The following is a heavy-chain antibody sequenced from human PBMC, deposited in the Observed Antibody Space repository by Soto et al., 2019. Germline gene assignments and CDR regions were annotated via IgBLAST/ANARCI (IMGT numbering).Heavy chain of an antibody. D-gene: IGHD3-22*01. J-gene: IGHJ5*02. CDR2: ISGYNGHP. CDR3: ARVVYDDSSGYYWRSYWFDP. CDR1: GYSFSSYG. V-gene: IGHV1-18*01. Sequence: ASVKVSCKTFGYSFSSYGISWLRQAPGQGLEWMGWISGYNGHPIEAQKFQGRITMTIDASATTVYMELRSLRSDDTAVYYCARVVYDDSSGYYWRSYWFDPWGQGTLVTVS.